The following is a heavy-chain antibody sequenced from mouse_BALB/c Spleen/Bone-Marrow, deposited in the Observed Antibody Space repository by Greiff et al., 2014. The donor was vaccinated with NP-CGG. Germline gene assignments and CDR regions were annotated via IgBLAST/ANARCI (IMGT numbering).Heavy chain of an antibody. V-gene: IGHV5-9-4*01. CDR1: GFTFSSYA. D-gene: IGHD1-2*01. CDR2: ISSGGSYT. J-gene: IGHJ4*01. Sequence: DVHLVESGGGLVKPGGSLKLSCAASGFTFSSYAMSWVRQSPEKRLEWVAEISSGGSYTYYPDTVTGRFTISRDNAKNTLYLEMSSLRSEDTAMYYCARDHYGYYTMDYRGQGTSVTVSS. CDR3: ARDHYGYYTMDY.